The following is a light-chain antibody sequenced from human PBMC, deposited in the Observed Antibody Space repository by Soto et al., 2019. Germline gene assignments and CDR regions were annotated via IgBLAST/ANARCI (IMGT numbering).Light chain of an antibody. V-gene: IGLV2-11*01. CDR1: SSDVGGYKY. Sequence: QSALTQPRSVSGSPGQSVTISCTGTSSDVGGYKYVSWYQQHPGKAPKLMIYDVSKRPSGVPDRFSDSKSGNTASLTISGLQAEDEADYYCCSYAGSYTWVFGGGTKLTVL. J-gene: IGLJ3*02. CDR2: DVS. CDR3: CSYAGSYTWV.